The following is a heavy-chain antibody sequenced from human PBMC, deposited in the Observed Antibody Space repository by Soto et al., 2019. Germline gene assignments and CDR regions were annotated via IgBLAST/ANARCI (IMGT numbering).Heavy chain of an antibody. CDR2: IYHSGST. CDR3: ARIYSSSWYADAFDI. D-gene: IGHD6-13*01. V-gene: IGHV4-4*02. Sequence: QVQLQESGPGLVKPSGTLSLTCAVSSGSISSSNWWSWVRQPPGKGLEWIGEIYHSGSTNYNPFLKSRVTISVDKSKNQFCLKLSSVTAADTAVYYGARIYSSSWYADAFDIWGQGTMVTVSS. J-gene: IGHJ3*02. CDR1: SGSISSSNW.